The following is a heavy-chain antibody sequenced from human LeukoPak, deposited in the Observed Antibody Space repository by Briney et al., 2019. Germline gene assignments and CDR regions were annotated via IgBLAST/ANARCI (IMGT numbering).Heavy chain of an antibody. CDR1: GFTFSRSW. CDR2: INDDGSTT. CDR3: ATLTTVTYYFDY. D-gene: IGHD4-17*01. Sequence: GGSLRLSCAASGFTFSRSWMHWVRQAPGKGLVWVSRINDDGSTTSYADSVKGRFTISRDNAKNTLYLQMNSLRAEDTAVYYCATLTTVTYYFDYWGQGTLVTVSS. V-gene: IGHV3-74*01. J-gene: IGHJ4*02.